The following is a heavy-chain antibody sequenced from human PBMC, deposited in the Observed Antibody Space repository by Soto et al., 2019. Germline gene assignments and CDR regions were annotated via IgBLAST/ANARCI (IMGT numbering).Heavy chain of an antibody. CDR1: GYTFSNYG. CDR3: ARGGSSWSAEYYQH. CDR2: ISGYNGNT. D-gene: IGHD6-13*01. J-gene: IGHJ1*01. Sequence: QVQLVQSGAEVKKPGASVKVSCKTSGYTFSNYGISWVRQAPGQGPEWMGWISGYNGNTNYAQKCQGRVSMTTDTSTSTVYMDLRSLSSDDTAVYYCARGGSSWSAEYYQHWGQGTLVIVSS. V-gene: IGHV1-18*01.